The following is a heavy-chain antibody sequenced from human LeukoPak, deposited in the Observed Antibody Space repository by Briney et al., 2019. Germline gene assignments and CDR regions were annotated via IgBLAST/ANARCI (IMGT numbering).Heavy chain of an antibody. J-gene: IGHJ4*02. D-gene: IGHD3-3*01. V-gene: IGHV1-69*05. CDR2: IIPIFGTA. Sequence: GASVKVSCKASGGTFSSYAISWVRQAPGQGLEWMGGIIPIFGTANYAQKFQGRVTMTRDTSISTAYMELSRLRSDDTAVYYCARDKRTGDPRSLGYWGQGTLVTVSS. CDR3: ARDKRTGDPRSLGY. CDR1: GGTFSSYA.